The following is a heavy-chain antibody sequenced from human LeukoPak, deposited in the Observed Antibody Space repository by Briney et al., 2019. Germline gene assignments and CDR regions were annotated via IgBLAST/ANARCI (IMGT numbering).Heavy chain of an antibody. Sequence: SETLSLTCTVSGGSISSYYWSWIRQPPGKGLEWIGYIYYSGSTNYNPSLKSRVAISVDTSKNQFSLKLSSVTAADTAVYYCARGRGWLLAPFDPWGQGTLVTVSS. J-gene: IGHJ5*02. V-gene: IGHV4-59*01. CDR2: IYYSGST. CDR1: GGSISSYY. D-gene: IGHD5-12*01. CDR3: ARGRGWLLAPFDP.